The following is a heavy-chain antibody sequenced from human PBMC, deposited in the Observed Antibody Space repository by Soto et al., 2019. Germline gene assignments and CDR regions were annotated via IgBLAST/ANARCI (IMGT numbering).Heavy chain of an antibody. D-gene: IGHD3-10*01. CDR2: INQDATRQ. CDR3: AKVGLFDGNKPITFEF. Sequence: GGSLRLSCAASGFSFSSYWMSWARQAPGRGLEWVANINQDATRQSYVDSVEGRFSISRDNAKNSLYLQMNSLRVEDTAVYYCAKVGLFDGNKPITFEFWGQGTLVTVSS. V-gene: IGHV3-7*03. J-gene: IGHJ4*02. CDR1: GFSFSSYW.